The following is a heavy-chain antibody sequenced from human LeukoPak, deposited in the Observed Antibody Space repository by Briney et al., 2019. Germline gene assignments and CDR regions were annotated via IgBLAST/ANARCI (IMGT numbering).Heavy chain of an antibody. V-gene: IGHV4-30-4*08. CDR1: GGSISSGDYY. Sequence: SQTLSLTCTVSGGSISSGDYYWSWIRQPPGKGLEWIGYIYYSGSTCYNPSLKSRVTISVDTSKNQFSLKPSSVTAADTAVYYCARDLLNEGNHLDYWGQGTLVTVSS. D-gene: IGHD4-23*01. CDR3: ARDLLNEGNHLDY. CDR2: IYYSGST. J-gene: IGHJ4*02.